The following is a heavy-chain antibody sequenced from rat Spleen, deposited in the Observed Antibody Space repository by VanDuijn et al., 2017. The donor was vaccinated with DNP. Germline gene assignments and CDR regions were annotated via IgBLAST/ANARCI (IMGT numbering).Heavy chain of an antibody. V-gene: IGHV2-6*01. CDR1: GFSLTSYT. Sequence: QVQLRGSGPGLVQPSQTLSLTCTVSGFSLTSYTVSWVRQPPGKGLEWIASMSSGGSTYYNSALKSRLSFSSDPSKSQVFLHMNSLQTEDTAIYFCTGGGSSIYPFTYWGQGTLVTVSS. D-gene: IGHD1-2*01. CDR3: TGGGSSIYPFTY. J-gene: IGHJ3*01. CDR2: MSSGGST.